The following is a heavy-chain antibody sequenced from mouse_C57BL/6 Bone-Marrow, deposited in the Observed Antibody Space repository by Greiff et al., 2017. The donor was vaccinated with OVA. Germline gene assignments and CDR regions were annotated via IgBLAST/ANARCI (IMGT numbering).Heavy chain of an antibody. Sequence: VQLQQSGAELVRPGASVKLSCTASGFNIKDDYMHWVKQRPEQGLEWIGWIDPENGDTEYASKFQGKATITADTSSNTAYLQLSSLTSEDTAVYYCASYGCGGWCFDVWGTGTTVTVSA. J-gene: IGHJ1*03. V-gene: IGHV14-4*01. CDR3: ASYGCGGWCFDV. CDR2: IDPENGDT. D-gene: IGHD1-1*01. CDR1: GFNIKDDY.